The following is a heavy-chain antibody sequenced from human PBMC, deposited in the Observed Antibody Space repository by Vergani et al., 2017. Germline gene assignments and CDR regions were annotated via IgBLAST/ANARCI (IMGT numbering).Heavy chain of an antibody. V-gene: IGHV3-11*05. D-gene: IGHD3-9*01. CDR3: ATPLVLRYFDRLPAKNTHGMDV. CDR2: ISSSSSYT. Sequence: QVQLVESGGGLVKPGGSLRLSCAASGFTFSDYYMSWIRQAPGKGLEWVSYISSSSSYTNYADSVNGRFTISRDNAKNSLYLQMNSLRAEDTAVYYCATPLVLRYFDRLPAKNTHGMDVWGQGP. J-gene: IGHJ6*02. CDR1: GFTFSDYY.